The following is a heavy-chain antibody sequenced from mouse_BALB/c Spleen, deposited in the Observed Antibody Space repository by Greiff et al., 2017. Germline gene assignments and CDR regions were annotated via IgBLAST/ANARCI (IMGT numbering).Heavy chain of an antibody. D-gene: IGHD2-10*02. V-gene: IGHV5-17*02. CDR3: ARKYGNYWYFDV. Sequence: EVHLVESGGGLVQPGGSRKLSCAASGFTFSSFGMHWVRQAPEKGLEWVAYISSGSSTIYYADTVKGRFTISRDNPKNTLFLQMTSLRSEDTAMYYCARKYGNYWYFDVWGAGTPVTVSS. J-gene: IGHJ1*01. CDR2: ISSGSSTI. CDR1: GFTFSSFG.